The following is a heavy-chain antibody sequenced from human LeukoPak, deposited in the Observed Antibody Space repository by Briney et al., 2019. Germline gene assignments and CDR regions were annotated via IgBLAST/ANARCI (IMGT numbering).Heavy chain of an antibody. J-gene: IGHJ3*02. V-gene: IGHV3-21*01. CDR3: ARDGIFGPFDI. CDR1: GFTFSTYS. D-gene: IGHD3-3*01. Sequence: PGGSLSLSCAASGFTFSTYSMNWVPPAPGQGLEGVLSISISSSYIYYADSVKGRFTISRDNAKNSLYLQMNSLRAEDTAVYYCARDGIFGPFDIWGQGTMVTVSS. CDR2: ISISSSYI.